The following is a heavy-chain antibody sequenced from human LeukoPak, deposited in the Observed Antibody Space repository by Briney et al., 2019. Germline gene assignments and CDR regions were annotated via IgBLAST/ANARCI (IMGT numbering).Heavy chain of an antibody. J-gene: IGHJ4*02. V-gene: IGHV1-69*13. CDR2: IIPSFGTV. Sequence: ASVKVSCKASGTTFRSYAVNWGRQAPGHWLEWMGTIIPSFGTVKYAQKFQGRVTMTADEATSTAYMDLNYLRADDTAVYFCARATSANEYSYGFHFDYWGQGTLVTVSS. CDR1: GTTFRSYA. D-gene: IGHD5-18*01. CDR3: ARATSANEYSYGFHFDY.